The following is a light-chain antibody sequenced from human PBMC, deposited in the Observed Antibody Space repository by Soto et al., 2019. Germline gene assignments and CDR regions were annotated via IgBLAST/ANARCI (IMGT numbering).Light chain of an antibody. Sequence: DIQMTQSPSSLSASVGDRVTITCRASQSISSYLNWYQQKPGKAPKLLIYAASSLQSGVPSRFSGSGSGTDLTLTISSLQPEDFATYYCQQSYSTPRYTFGQGTKLEFK. CDR3: QQSYSTPRYT. V-gene: IGKV1-39*01. CDR1: QSISSY. CDR2: AAS. J-gene: IGKJ2*01.